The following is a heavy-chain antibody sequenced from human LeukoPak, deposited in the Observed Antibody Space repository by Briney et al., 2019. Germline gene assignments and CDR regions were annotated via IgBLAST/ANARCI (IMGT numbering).Heavy chain of an antibody. CDR1: GYSISSGYY. V-gene: IGHV4-38-2*02. CDR3: AREEDSYGYFDFDY. D-gene: IGHD5-18*01. CDR2: IYHSGST. J-gene: IGHJ4*02. Sequence: SETLSLTCTVSGYSISSGYYWGWIRQPPGKGLEWIGSIYHSGSTYYNPSLKSRVTISVDTSKNQFSLKLSSVTAADTAVYYCAREEDSYGYFDFDYWGQGTLVTLSS.